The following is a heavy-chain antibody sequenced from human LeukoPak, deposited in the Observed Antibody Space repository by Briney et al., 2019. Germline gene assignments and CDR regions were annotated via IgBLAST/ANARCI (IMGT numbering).Heavy chain of an antibody. D-gene: IGHD3-16*02. CDR2: INSDGSST. Sequence: ETLSLTCTVSGGSISTSNYYWGWIRQPPGKGLEWVSRINSDGSSTIYADSVKGRFTISRDNAKNTLYLQMNSLRAEDTAVYYCAKGEAMITFGGVIVPDYWGQGTLVTVSS. CDR1: GGSISTSNYY. J-gene: IGHJ4*02. CDR3: AKGEAMITFGGVIVPDY. V-gene: IGHV3-74*01.